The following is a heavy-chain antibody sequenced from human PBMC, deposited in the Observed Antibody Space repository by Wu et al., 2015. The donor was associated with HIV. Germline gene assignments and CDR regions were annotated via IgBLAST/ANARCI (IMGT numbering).Heavy chain of an antibody. CDR2: ISAYNGNT. D-gene: IGHD3-10*01. CDR1: GYTFISYG. CDR3: ARGQRVTMVREFSSAYYYGMDV. Sequence: QVQLVQSGAEVKKPGASVKVSCKASGYTFISYGISWVRQAPGQGLEWMGWISAYNGNTNYAQKLQGRVTMTTDTSTSTAYMELRSLRSDDTAVYYCARGQRVTMVREFSSAYYYGMDVWAKDTVTVSS. V-gene: IGHV1-18*01. J-gene: IGHJ6*01.